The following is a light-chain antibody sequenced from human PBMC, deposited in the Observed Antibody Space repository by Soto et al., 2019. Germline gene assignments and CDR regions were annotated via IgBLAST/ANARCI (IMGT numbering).Light chain of an antibody. J-gene: IGKJ4*01. Sequence: DTQMTQSPSSLSASVGDRVTITCQASQGIAKYLHWYQQKPGKAPQLLIYHASNLQTAVPPRFSGSGSGTDFTFTISSLQPEDIATYYCQQSDNLPLTFGGGTKVEI. CDR2: HAS. CDR3: QQSDNLPLT. CDR1: QGIAKY. V-gene: IGKV1-33*01.